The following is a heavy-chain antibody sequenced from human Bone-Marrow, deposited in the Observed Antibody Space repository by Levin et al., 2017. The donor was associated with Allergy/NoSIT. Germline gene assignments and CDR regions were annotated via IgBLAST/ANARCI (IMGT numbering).Heavy chain of an antibody. J-gene: IGHJ6*02. CDR2: INPNSGGT. Sequence: PGESLKISCKASGYTFTGYYMHWVRQAPGQGLEWMGWINPNSGGTNYAQKFQGRVTMTRDTSISTAYMELSRLRSDDTAVYYCARDLYSSSSDYYGMDVWGQGTTVTVSS. V-gene: IGHV1-2*02. CDR3: ARDLYSSSSDYYGMDV. D-gene: IGHD6-6*01. CDR1: GYTFTGYY.